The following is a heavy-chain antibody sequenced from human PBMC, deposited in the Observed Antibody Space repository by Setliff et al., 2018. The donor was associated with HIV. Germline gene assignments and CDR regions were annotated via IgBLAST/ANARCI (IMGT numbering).Heavy chain of an antibody. J-gene: IGHJ6*02. CDR1: GFTFSSYW. Sequence: GSLRLSCGASGFTFSSYWMTWVRQAPGKGLEWVANIKEDGSSKFYVDSVEGRFTISRDNAKNSLYLQMNSLRVEDTAVYYCARGYYGSDLQNAMDVWGQGTTVTVSS. D-gene: IGHD3-10*01. CDR2: IKEDGSSK. CDR3: ARGYYGSDLQNAMDV. V-gene: IGHV3-7*01.